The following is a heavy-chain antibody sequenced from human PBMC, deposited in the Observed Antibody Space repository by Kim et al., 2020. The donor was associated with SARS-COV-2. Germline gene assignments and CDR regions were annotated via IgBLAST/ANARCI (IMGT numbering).Heavy chain of an antibody. CDR2: ISSSSSYI. J-gene: IGHJ6*02. V-gene: IGHV3-21*01. D-gene: IGHD3-10*01. CDR3: ARDLLRFGELIFGGFDFGGNSRYYYYGMDV. Sequence: GGSLRLSCAASGFTFSSYSMNWVRQAPGKGLEWVSSISSSSSYIYYADSVKGRFTISRDNAKNSLYLQMNSLRAEYTAVYYCARDLLRFGELIFGGFDFGGNSRYYYYGMDVWGQGTTVTVSS. CDR1: GFTFSSYS.